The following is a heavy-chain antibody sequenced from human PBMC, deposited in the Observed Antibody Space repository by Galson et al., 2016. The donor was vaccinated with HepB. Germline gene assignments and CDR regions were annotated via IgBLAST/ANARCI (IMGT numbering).Heavy chain of an antibody. CDR1: GFTFSSYW. Sequence: SLRLSCAASGFTFSSYWMHWVRQGPGKGPVWVSRLGPDGSSTTYADSVKGRFTISRDNAKNTLYPQMSSLRADDTAVYYCVRYIVASATYYYWGQGALVTVSS. J-gene: IGHJ4*02. D-gene: IGHD6-13*01. CDR3: VRYIVASATYYY. CDR2: LGPDGSST. V-gene: IGHV3-74*01.